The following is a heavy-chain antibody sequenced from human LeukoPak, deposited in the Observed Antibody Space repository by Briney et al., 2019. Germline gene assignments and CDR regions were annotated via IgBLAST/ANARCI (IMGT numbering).Heavy chain of an antibody. CDR2: IYYSGST. CDR3: AREGGDPRWLDP. CDR1: GFSISSSHW. Sequence: PSETLSLTCAVSGFSISSSHWWGWIRQPPGKGLEWIGYIYYSGSTYYNPSLKSRVTMSVDTSKNQFSLKLSSVTAVDTAVYSCAREGGDPRWLDPWGQGTLVTVSS. J-gene: IGHJ5*02. D-gene: IGHD6-25*01. V-gene: IGHV4-28*03.